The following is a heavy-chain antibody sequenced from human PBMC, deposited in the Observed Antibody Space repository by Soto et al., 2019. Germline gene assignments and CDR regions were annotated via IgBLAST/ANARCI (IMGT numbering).Heavy chain of an antibody. CDR1: GGTFSSYA. Sequence: SVKVSCKASGGTFSSYAISWLRQSPGQGLEWMGGIIPIFGTANYAQKFQGRVTITADESTSTAYMELSSLRSEDTAVYYCAVGRGIAAAGPRFYGMDVWGQGTTVTVSS. V-gene: IGHV1-69*13. CDR2: IIPIFGTA. CDR3: AVGRGIAAAGPRFYGMDV. J-gene: IGHJ6*02. D-gene: IGHD6-13*01.